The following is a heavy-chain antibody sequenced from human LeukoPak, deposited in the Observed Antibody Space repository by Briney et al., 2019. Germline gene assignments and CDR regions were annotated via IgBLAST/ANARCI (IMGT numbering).Heavy chain of an antibody. Sequence: GGSLRLSCAASGFTFSSYWMSWVRQTPGKGLEWVANIKQDGSEKYYVDSVKGRFTISRDNAKNSLYLQMNSLRAEDTAVYYCARRLEGYCSSTSCYMRFDSSYYFDYWGQGTLVTVSS. CDR3: ARRLEGYCSSTSCYMRFDSSYYFDY. CDR2: IKQDGSEK. V-gene: IGHV3-7*01. CDR1: GFTFSSYW. D-gene: IGHD2-2*02. J-gene: IGHJ4*02.